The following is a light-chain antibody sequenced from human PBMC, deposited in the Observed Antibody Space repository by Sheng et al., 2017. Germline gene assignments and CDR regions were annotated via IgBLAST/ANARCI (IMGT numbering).Light chain of an antibody. CDR2: NAA. J-gene: IGKJ4*01. CDR3: QKYDYAPLT. CDR1: QAISSH. Sequence: DNPMTQSPSSLSASVGDRVTITCRATQAISSHLAWYQQKAGKVPKLLIYNAATLQSGVPSRFSGSGFGTEFTLTISSLQPEDVATYYCQKYDYAPLTFGGGTKVEIK. V-gene: IGKV1-27*01.